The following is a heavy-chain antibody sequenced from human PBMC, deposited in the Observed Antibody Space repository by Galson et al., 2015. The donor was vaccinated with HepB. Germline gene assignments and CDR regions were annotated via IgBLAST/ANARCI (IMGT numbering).Heavy chain of an antibody. CDR1: GYTFTSYY. V-gene: IGHV1-46*01. D-gene: IGHD3-16*01. J-gene: IGHJ5*02. CDR3: AKDRAYVGWFDP. Sequence: SVKVSCKASGYTFTSYYMHWVRQAPGQGLEWMGIINPSGGSTSYAQKFQGRVTMTRDTSTSTVYMELSSLRAEDTAVYYCAKDRAYVGWFDPWGQGTLVTVSS. CDR2: INPSGGST.